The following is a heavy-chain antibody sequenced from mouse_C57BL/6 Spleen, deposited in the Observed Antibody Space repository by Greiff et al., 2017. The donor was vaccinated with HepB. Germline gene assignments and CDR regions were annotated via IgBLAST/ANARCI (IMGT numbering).Heavy chain of an antibody. CDR2: INPGSGGT. CDR1: GYAFTNYL. CDR3: ASAYYGSSDGFAY. J-gene: IGHJ3*01. D-gene: IGHD1-1*01. Sequence: VQLHQSGAELVRPGTSVKVSCKASGYAFTNYLIEWVKQRPGQGLEWIGVINPGSGGTNYNEKFKGKATLTADKSSSTAYMQLSSLTSEDSAVYFCASAYYGSSDGFAYWGQGTLVTVSA. V-gene: IGHV1-54*01.